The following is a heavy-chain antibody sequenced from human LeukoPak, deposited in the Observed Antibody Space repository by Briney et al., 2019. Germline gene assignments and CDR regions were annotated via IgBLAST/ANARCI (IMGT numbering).Heavy chain of an antibody. CDR2: ISGSGGST. Sequence: AGGSLRLSCAASGFTFSSYAMSWVRQAPGKGLEWVSAISGSGGSTYYADSVKGRFTISRDNSKNTLYLQMNSLRAEDTAVYYCAKDRDYDFWSGYSESGRFDYWGRGTLVTVSS. J-gene: IGHJ4*02. D-gene: IGHD3-3*01. CDR1: GFTFSSYA. V-gene: IGHV3-23*01. CDR3: AKDRDYDFWSGYSESGRFDY.